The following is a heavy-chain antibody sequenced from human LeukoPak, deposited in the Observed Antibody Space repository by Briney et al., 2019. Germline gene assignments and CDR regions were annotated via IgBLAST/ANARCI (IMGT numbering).Heavy chain of an antibody. J-gene: IGHJ4*02. CDR2: ISSSSSTI. Sequence: GGSLRLSCAASGFTFSSYSMNWVRQAPGKGLEWVSYISSSSSTIYYADSVKGRFTISRDNSKNTLYLQMNSLRAEDTAVYYCAKRGSSCSSTSCYWGDWGQGTLVTVSS. CDR1: GFTFSSYS. D-gene: IGHD2-2*01. V-gene: IGHV3-48*01. CDR3: AKRGSSCSSTSCYWGD.